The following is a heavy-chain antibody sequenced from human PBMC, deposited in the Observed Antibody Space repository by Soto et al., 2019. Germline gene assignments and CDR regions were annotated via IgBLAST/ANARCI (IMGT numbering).Heavy chain of an antibody. CDR3: AADPATVTTAYYYGMDV. Sequence: ASVKVSCKASGFTFTSSAVQWVRQARGQRLEWIGWIVVGSGNTNYAQKFQERVTITRDMSTSTAYMELSSLRSEDTAVYYCAADPATVTTAYYYGMDVWGQGTTVTVSS. V-gene: IGHV1-58*01. J-gene: IGHJ6*02. D-gene: IGHD4-4*01. CDR1: GFTFTSSA. CDR2: IVVGSGNT.